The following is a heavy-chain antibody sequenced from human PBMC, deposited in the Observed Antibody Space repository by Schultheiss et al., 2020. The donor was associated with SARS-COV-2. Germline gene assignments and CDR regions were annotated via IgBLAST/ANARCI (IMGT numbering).Heavy chain of an antibody. J-gene: IGHJ6*02. Sequence: GGSLRLSCAASGFPFSSYNLHWVRQPPGKGLEWVAVIWYDGSNKYYADSVKGRFTISRDNSKNTLYLQLNSLRAEDTAVYYCASGAGVYYDIVTGYYGLGYYYGMDVWGQGTTVTVSS. CDR2: IWYDGSNK. CDR1: GFPFSSYN. D-gene: IGHD3-9*01. CDR3: ASGAGVYYDIVTGYYGLGYYYGMDV. V-gene: IGHV3-33*08.